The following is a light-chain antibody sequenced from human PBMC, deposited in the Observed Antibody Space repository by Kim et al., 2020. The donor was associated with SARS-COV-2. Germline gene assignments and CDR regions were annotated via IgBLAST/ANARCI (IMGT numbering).Light chain of an antibody. CDR1: EDITNS. Sequence: DIQMTQSPASLSASVGDRVTITCRASEDITNSLAWFQQKPGKGPKLLMYGASNLQDGVSSKFIGSGSGAFFSLTITSLQPEDFATYYCQQYHRYPLTFGGGTKVDIK. CDR2: GAS. CDR3: QQYHRYPLT. V-gene: IGKV1-16*02. J-gene: IGKJ4*01.